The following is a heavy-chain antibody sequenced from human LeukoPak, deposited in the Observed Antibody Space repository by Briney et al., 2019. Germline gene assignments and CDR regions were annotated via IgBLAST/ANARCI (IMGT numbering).Heavy chain of an antibody. D-gene: IGHD6-13*01. V-gene: IGHV1-2*02. CDR2: INPNRGDT. Sequence: ASVKVSCKASGYTFTGYYMHWVRQAPGQGLEWVGWINPNRGDTNYAQKFQGRVTMTRDTSISTAYMELSRLRSDDTAVCYCARVGEYSSSLYYFDYWGQGTLVTVSS. CDR3: ARVGEYSSSLYYFDY. J-gene: IGHJ4*02. CDR1: GYTFTGYY.